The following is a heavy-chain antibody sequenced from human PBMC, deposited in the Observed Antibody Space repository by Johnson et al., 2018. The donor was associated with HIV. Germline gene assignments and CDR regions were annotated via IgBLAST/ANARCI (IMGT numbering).Heavy chain of an antibody. CDR1: GFTFNTYW. CDR3: ARVNYDFWSGQGPFDI. CDR2: IKEDGSEK. V-gene: IGHV3-7*05. D-gene: IGHD3-3*01. Sequence: VQLVEFGGGLVQPGGSLRLSCAASGFTFNTYWMTWVRQVPGKGLEWVANIKEDGSEKYYVDSVTGRFTISRDNAKNSLYLQINSLRAEDTAVCYCARVNYDFWSGQGPFDIWGQGTMVTVSS. J-gene: IGHJ3*02.